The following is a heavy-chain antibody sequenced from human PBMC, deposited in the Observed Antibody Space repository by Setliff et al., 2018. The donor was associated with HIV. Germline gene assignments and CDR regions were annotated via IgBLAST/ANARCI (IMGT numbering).Heavy chain of an antibody. Sequence: SETLSLTCTVSGGSISSHYWIWIRQPPGKGLEWIGYIHYSGTTNYNPSLKSRVTISVDTSKNPFSLKLSSVTAADTAVYYCARHWYSSSWNHVFDIWGQGTMVTVSS. CDR3: ARHWYSSSWNHVFDI. CDR1: GGSISSHY. CDR2: IHYSGTT. D-gene: IGHD6-13*01. V-gene: IGHV4-59*08. J-gene: IGHJ3*02.